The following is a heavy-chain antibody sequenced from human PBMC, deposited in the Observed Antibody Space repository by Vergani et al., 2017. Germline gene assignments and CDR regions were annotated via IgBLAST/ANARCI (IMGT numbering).Heavy chain of an antibody. CDR1: GFSLSTSGMC. Sequence: QVTLRESGPALVKPTQTLTLTCTFSGFSLSTSGMCVSWIRQPPGKALEWLALIDWDDDKYYSTSLKTRLTISKDPSKNQVVLTMTNMDPVDTATYYCARVHIAVAGDAFDIWGQGTMVTVSS. D-gene: IGHD6-19*01. J-gene: IGHJ3*02. V-gene: IGHV2-70*01. CDR2: IDWDDDK. CDR3: ARVHIAVAGDAFDI.